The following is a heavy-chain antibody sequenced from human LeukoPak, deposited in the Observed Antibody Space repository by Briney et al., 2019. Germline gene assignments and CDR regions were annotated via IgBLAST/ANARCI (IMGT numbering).Heavy chain of an antibody. D-gene: IGHD3-16*02. CDR3: ARERSYDYVWGSYRPNWFDP. V-gene: IGHV3-74*01. CDR2: INSDGSST. J-gene: IGHJ5*02. CDR1: GFTFSSYW. Sequence: TGGSVRLSCAASGFTFSSYWMHWVRQAPGKGLVWVSRINSDGSSTSYADSVKGRFTISRDNAKNTLYLQMNSLRAEDRAVYYCARERSYDYVWGSYRPNWFDPWGQGTLVTVSS.